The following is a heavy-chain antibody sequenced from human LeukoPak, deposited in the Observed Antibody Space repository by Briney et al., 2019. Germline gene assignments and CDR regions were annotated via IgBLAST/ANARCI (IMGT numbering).Heavy chain of an antibody. Sequence: PGGSPRLSCAASGFTFSDYYMSWIRQAPGKGLEWVSYISNSGDTIYYADSVKGRFTISRDNAKNSLYLQMNSLRAEDTAVYYCARDGTYYYGSGSYYHKDWGQGTLVTVSS. CDR3: ARDGTYYYGSGSYYHKD. CDR2: ISNSGDTI. CDR1: GFTFSDYY. J-gene: IGHJ4*02. D-gene: IGHD3-10*01. V-gene: IGHV3-11*01.